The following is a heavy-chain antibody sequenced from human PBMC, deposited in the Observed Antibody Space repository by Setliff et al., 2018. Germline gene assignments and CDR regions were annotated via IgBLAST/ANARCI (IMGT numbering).Heavy chain of an antibody. CDR3: ASLGGATRFMGFDS. J-gene: IGHJ4*02. D-gene: IGHD1-26*01. CDR1: GGSISSGSYY. V-gene: IGHV4-61*09. CDR2: IYTSGST. Sequence: PSETLSLTCTVSGGSISSGSYYWSWIRQPAGKGLEWIGHIYTSGSTNYNPSLKSRVTISVDTSKNQFSLKLSSVTAADTAVYYCASLGGATRFMGFDSWGQGILVTVS.